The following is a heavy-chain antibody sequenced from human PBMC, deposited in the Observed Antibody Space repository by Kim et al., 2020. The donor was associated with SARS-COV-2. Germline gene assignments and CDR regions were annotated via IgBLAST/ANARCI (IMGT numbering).Heavy chain of an antibody. CDR1: GYTFTSYA. CDR2: XXAGNGNT. CDR3: XXDGDIVXXXANWYFDL. D-gene: IGHD5-12*01. Sequence: ASVKVSCKASGYTFTSYAMHWVRQXPGQRXXWXXXXXAGNGNTXXSQXXXGRXTITRXXSASTAYMEXSSLRSXXTXVYXXXXDGDIVXXXANWYFDLWGXGXLV. V-gene: IGHV1-3*01. J-gene: IGHJ2*01.